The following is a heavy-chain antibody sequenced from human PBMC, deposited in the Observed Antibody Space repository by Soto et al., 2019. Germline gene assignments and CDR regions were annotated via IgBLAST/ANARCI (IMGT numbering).Heavy chain of an antibody. D-gene: IGHD3-22*01. CDR2: ISAYNGNT. Sequence: ASVKVSCKASGYTFTSYGISWVRQAPGQGLEWMGWISAYNGNTNYAQKLQGRVTMTTDTSTSTAYMELRSLRSDDTAVYYCARDAPSPISYYDSSGYYSRPPSIQHWGQGTLVTVSS. CDR3: ARDAPSPISYYDSSGYYSRPPSIQH. V-gene: IGHV1-18*01. CDR1: GYTFTSYG. J-gene: IGHJ1*01.